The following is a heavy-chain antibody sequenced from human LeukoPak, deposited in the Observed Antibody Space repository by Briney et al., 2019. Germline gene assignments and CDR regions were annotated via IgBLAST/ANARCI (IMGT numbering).Heavy chain of an antibody. D-gene: IGHD5-12*01. CDR2: ISGSGGST. J-gene: IGHJ4*02. CDR3: ARDSGWQGYDY. CDR1: GFTFNNYA. V-gene: IGHV3-23*01. Sequence: GGSLRLSCAASGFTFNNYAMNWVRQAPGKGLEWVSVISGSGGSTYYADSVKGRFTISRDNAKNSLYLQMNSLRAEDTAVYYCARDSGWQGYDYWGQGTLVTVSS.